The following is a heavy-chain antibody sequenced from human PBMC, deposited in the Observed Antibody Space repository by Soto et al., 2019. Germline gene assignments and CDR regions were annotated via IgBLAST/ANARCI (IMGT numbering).Heavy chain of an antibody. CDR3: ARAYYYDSSGYYYDSGWFDP. CDR2: IYYSGST. J-gene: IGHJ5*02. CDR1: VGSISSGGYY. V-gene: IGHV4-31*03. D-gene: IGHD3-22*01. Sequence: PSETLSLTCTVSVGSISSGGYYWSWIRQHPGKGLEWIGYIYYSGSTYYNPSLKSRVTISVDTSKNQFSLKLSSVTAADTAVYYCARAYYYDSSGYYYDSGWFDPWGQGTLVTVSS.